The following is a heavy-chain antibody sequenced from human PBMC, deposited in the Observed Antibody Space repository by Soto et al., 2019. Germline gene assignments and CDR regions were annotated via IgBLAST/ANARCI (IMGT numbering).Heavy chain of an antibody. Sequence: SETLSLTCTVASCSVSSGNYYWSWIRQPPGKGLEWIGYIYYSGSTNYNPSLKSRVTISVDTSKNQFSLKLNSVTAADTAVYYCARVPVRVRGFDYWGQGTLVTVSS. CDR3: ARVPVRVRGFDY. CDR1: SCSVSSGNYY. V-gene: IGHV4-61*01. J-gene: IGHJ4*02. D-gene: IGHD3-10*01. CDR2: IYYSGST.